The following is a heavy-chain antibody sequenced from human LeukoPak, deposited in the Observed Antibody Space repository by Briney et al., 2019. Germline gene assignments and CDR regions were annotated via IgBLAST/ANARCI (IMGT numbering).Heavy chain of an antibody. D-gene: IGHD4-17*01. V-gene: IGHV1-8*02. CDR3: ASQLPLYGDYGY. CDR2: MNPNSGNT. Sequence: ASVKVSCKASGYTFTSYYMHWVRQAPGQGLEWMGWMNPNSGNTGYAQKFQGRVTMTRNTSISTAYMELSSLRSEDTAVYYCASQLPLYGDYGYWGQGTLVTVSS. CDR1: GYTFTSYY. J-gene: IGHJ4*02.